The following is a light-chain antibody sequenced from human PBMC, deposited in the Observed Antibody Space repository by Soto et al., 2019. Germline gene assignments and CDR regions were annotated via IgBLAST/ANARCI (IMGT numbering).Light chain of an antibody. CDR2: EVS. V-gene: IGLV2-14*01. Sequence: QSALTQPASVSGSPVQSITISCTGTSSDVGGYSYVSWYQQHPGKAPKLMIYEVSNRPSGVSNRFSGSKSGNTASLTISGLQAEDEADYYCSSYTSSSTHNYVFGTGTKAPS. CDR3: SSYTSSSTHNYV. J-gene: IGLJ1*01. CDR1: SSDVGGYSY.